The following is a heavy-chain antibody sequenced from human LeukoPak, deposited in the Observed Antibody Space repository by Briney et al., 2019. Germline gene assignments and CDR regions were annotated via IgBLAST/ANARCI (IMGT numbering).Heavy chain of an antibody. J-gene: IGHJ4*02. V-gene: IGHV4-59*01. D-gene: IGHD3-3*01. CDR1: GGSISSYY. CDR3: ANLRRYDFWSGYYGH. Sequence: SETLSLTCTVSGGSISSYYWSWIRQPPGKGLEWIGYIYYSGSTNYNPSLKSRVTISVDTSKNRFSLKLSSVTAADTAVYYCANLRRYDFWSGYYGHWGQGTLVTVSS. CDR2: IYYSGST.